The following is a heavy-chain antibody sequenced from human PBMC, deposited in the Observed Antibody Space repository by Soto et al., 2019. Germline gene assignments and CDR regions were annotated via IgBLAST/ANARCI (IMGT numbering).Heavy chain of an antibody. CDR1: GFTFSSYA. D-gene: IGHD3-10*01. CDR3: ATILWFGESTNY. Sequence: EVQLLESGGGLVQPGGSLRLSCAASGFTFSSYAMSWVRQAPGKGLEWVSAISGSGGSTYYADSVKGRFTISRDNSKNTLYLQMNSLRAEDTAVYYCATILWFGESTNYWGQGTLVTVSS. V-gene: IGHV3-23*01. J-gene: IGHJ4*02. CDR2: ISGSGGST.